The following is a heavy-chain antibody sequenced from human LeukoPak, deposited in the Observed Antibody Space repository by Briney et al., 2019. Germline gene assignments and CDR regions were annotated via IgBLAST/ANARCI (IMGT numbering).Heavy chain of an antibody. V-gene: IGHV3-48*01. J-gene: IGHJ4*02. CDR1: GFTFSSYS. CDR3: ARDHYDFWSGYYIFDY. CDR2: ISSSSSTI. D-gene: IGHD3-3*01. Sequence: GGSLRLSCAASGFTFSSYSMNWVRQAPGKGLEWVSYISSSSSTIYYADSVKGRFTISRDNAKNSLYLQMNSLRAEDTAVYYCARDHYDFWSGYYIFDYRGQGTLVTVSS.